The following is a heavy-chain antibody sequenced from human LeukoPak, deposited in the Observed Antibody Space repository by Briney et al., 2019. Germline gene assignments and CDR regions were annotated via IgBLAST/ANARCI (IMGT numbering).Heavy chain of an antibody. CDR3: ARDSFYYYDSSGYYFDY. CDR2: ISSSSSYI. D-gene: IGHD3-22*01. V-gene: IGHV3-21*01. J-gene: IGHJ4*02. Sequence: GGSLRLSCAASGFTFSSYSMNWVRQAPGKGLEWASSISSSSSYIYYADSVKGRFTISRDNAKNSLYLQMNSLRAEDTAVYYCARDSFYYYDSSGYYFDYWGQGTLVTVSS. CDR1: GFTFSSYS.